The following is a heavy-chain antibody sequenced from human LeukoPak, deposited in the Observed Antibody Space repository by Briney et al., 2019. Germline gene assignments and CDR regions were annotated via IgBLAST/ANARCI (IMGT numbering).Heavy chain of an antibody. CDR2: INERGRDT. Sequence: PGGSLRLSCAASGFTFTNHLMHWVRQAPGKGLVWVSRINERGRDTMYADSVKGRFSISRDNAKNTVNLQMNSLRAEDTGVYYCVRDEALWRLDYWGQGTLVTVSS. CDR1: GFTFTNHL. CDR3: VRDEALWRLDY. D-gene: IGHD2-21*01. V-gene: IGHV3-74*03. J-gene: IGHJ4*02.